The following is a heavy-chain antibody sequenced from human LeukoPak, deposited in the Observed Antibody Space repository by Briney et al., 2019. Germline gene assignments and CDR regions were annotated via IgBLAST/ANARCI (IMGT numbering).Heavy chain of an antibody. Sequence: SETLSLTCTVSGGSISSGGYYWSWIRQPPGKGLEWIGYIYHSGSTYYNPSLKSRVTISVDTSKNQFSLKLSSVTAADTAVYYCARDVFSSGYGMDVWGQGTTVTVSS. CDR3: ARDVFSSGYGMDV. D-gene: IGHD6-25*01. J-gene: IGHJ6*02. CDR1: GGSISSGGYY. V-gene: IGHV4-30-2*01. CDR2: IYHSGST.